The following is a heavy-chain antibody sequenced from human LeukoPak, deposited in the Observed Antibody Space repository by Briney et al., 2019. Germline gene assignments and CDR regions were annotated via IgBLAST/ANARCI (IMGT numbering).Heavy chain of an antibody. CDR2: ITGRGNTI. CDR3: ARSLGPTKPFDF. Sequence: GVSLRLSCVASGFVFNSYEMSWVRQAPGKGLEWLSYITGRGNTIYYADSVRGRFTISRDSAKLSLYLQMNTLRAEDTAIYYCARSLGPTKPFDFWGKGTPVTVSS. CDR1: GFVFNSYE. V-gene: IGHV3-48*03. D-gene: IGHD5-24*01. J-gene: IGHJ4*02.